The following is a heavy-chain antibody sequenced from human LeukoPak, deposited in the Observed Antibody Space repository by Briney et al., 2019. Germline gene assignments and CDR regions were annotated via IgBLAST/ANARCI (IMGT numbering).Heavy chain of an antibody. CDR1: GFTFSSYW. Sequence: GGSLRLSCAASGFTFSSYWMHWVRQTPGKGLMWVSRIHPDGSTTAYADSVKGRFTISRDNSKNTLYLQMNSLRAEDTAVYYCAKSPYYDYVWGSYPPEDYWGQGTLVTVSS. D-gene: IGHD3-16*02. CDR3: AKSPYYDYVWGSYPPEDY. J-gene: IGHJ4*02. V-gene: IGHV3-74*01. CDR2: IHPDGSTT.